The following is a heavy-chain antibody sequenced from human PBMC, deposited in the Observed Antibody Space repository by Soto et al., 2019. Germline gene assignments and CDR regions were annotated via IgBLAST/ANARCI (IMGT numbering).Heavy chain of an antibody. D-gene: IGHD1-26*01. V-gene: IGHV1-2*04. CDR1: GYTFTGYY. Sequence: ASVKVSCKASGYTFTGYYMHCARQAPGQGLEWMGWINPNSGGTNYAQKFQGWVTMTRDTSISTAYMELSRLRSDDTAVYYCARDGGSLYTWFAPWGQGTLVPVSS. CDR3: ARDGGSLYTWFAP. CDR2: INPNSGGT. J-gene: IGHJ5*02.